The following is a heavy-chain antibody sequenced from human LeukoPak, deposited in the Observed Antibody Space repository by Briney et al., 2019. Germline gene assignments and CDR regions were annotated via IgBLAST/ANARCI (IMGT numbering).Heavy chain of an antibody. J-gene: IGHJ6*02. CDR3: ARARYGDSHMDV. D-gene: IGHD4-17*01. CDR2: IYYSGST. V-gene: IGHV4-61*08. CDR1: GGSISNSDYY. Sequence: KPSETLSLTCTVSGGSISNSDYYWSWIRQPPGKGLEWIGYIYYSGSTNYNPSLKSRVTISVDTSKNQFSLKLSSVTAADTAVYYCARARYGDSHMDVWGQGTTVTVSS.